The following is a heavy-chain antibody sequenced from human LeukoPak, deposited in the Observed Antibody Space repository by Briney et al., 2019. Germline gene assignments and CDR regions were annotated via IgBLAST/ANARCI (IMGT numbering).Heavy chain of an antibody. V-gene: IGHV4-4*02. CDR1: GVSISSSNW. CDR3: ARDRYRFGDPNWYFDL. D-gene: IGHD3-10*01. CDR2: IYHSGST. Sequence: SETLSLTCAVSGVSISSSNWWNWVRQPPGKGLEWIGEIYHSGSTNYNPSLKSRVTISVDKSKNQFSLQLNSVTPEDTAVYYCARDRYRFGDPNWYFDLWGRGTLVTVSS. J-gene: IGHJ2*01.